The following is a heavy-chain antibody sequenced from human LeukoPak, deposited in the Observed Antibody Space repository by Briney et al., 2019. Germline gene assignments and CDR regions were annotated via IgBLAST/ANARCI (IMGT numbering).Heavy chain of an antibody. CDR3: ATEYYGAYNY. CDR1: GLSFTNAW. D-gene: IGHD4-17*01. J-gene: IGHJ4*02. CDR2: IKSKTDGGTT. V-gene: IGHV3-15*01. Sequence: PGGSLRLSCAASGLSFTNAWMSWVRQAPGKGLEWVGRIKSKTDGGTTDYAAPVKDRFTISRDDSKDTLYLQMNSLKTEDIAVYYCATEYYGAYNYWGQGTLVTVSS.